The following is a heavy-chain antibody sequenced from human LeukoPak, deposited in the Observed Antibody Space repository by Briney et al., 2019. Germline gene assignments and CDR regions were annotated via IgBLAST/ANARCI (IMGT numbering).Heavy chain of an antibody. CDR3: TRDGLSGYYYYYYYMDV. CDR2: INPNSGGT. D-gene: IGHD3-22*01. CDR1: GYTFTGYY. J-gene: IGHJ6*03. Sequence: ASVKVSCKASGYTFTGYYMHWVRQAPGQGLEWMGWINPNSGGTNYAQKFQGRVTMTRDTAISTAYMELSRLRSDDTAVYYCTRDGLSGYYYYYYYMDVWDKGTTVTVSS. V-gene: IGHV1-2*02.